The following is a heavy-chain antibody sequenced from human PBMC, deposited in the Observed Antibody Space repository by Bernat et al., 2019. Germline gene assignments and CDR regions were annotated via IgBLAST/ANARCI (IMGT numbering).Heavy chain of an antibody. Sequence: QVQLVESGGGFVKPVGSLRLSCAASGFTFSDYYMSWIRQAPGKGLDLVSYISSSSSYTNYADSVKGRFTISRDNAKNSLYLQMNRLRAEETAVYYCARGTATSAPNMEVGGKGTTVTVSS. CDR2: ISSSSSYT. V-gene: IGHV3-11*05. CDR1: GFTFSDYY. J-gene: IGHJ6*03. D-gene: IGHD4-11*01. CDR3: ARGTATSAPNMEV.